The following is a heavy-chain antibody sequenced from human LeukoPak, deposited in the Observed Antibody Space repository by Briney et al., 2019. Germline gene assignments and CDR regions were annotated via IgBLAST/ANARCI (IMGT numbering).Heavy chain of an antibody. CDR1: GGTFSSYA. V-gene: IGHV1-69*11. CDR2: IIPILGTT. D-gene: IGHD2-21*01. J-gene: IGHJ4*02. Sequence: GASVKVSCKASGGTFSSYAISWVRQAPGQGLEWMGRIIPILGTTNYAQKFQGRVTITADEPTRTAYMELTYVRPDDTAVYYCTIIPNVILFTHYFEYWGQGTLVTVSS. CDR3: TIIPNVILFTHYFEY.